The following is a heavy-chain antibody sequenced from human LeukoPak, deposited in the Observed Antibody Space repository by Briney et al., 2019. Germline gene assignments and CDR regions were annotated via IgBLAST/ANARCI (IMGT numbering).Heavy chain of an antibody. CDR3: ATGGEWRDY. J-gene: IGHJ4*02. V-gene: IGHV3-7*01. D-gene: IGHD3-3*01. CDR2: IKEDGSDK. Sequence: GGSLRLSCAASGFTFSNSWMSWVRQAPGQGLEWVANIKEDGSDKFYVESVKGRFSISRDNAKNSLFLQMRSLRVEDTAVYDCATGGEWRDYWGQGTLVTVSS. CDR1: GFTFSNSW.